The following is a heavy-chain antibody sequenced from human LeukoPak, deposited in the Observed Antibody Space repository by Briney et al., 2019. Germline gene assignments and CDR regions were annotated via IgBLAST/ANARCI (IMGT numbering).Heavy chain of an antibody. D-gene: IGHD3-10*01. CDR3: ASGVLLWFGEQNYFDY. CDR1: GGSISSSSYY. Sequence: SETLSLTCTVSGGSISSSSYYWGWIRQPPGKGLEWIGSIYYSGSTYYNPSLKSRVTISVDASKNQFSLKLSSVTAADTAVYYCASGVLLWFGEQNYFDYWGQGTLVTVSS. CDR2: IYYSGST. J-gene: IGHJ4*02. V-gene: IGHV4-39*01.